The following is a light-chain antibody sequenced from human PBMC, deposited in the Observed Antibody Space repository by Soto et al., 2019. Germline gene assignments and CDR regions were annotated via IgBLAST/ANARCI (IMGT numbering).Light chain of an antibody. V-gene: IGKV3-20*01. CDR3: QQYGSSPGT. Sequence: EIVLTQSPGTLSLSPGERATLSCRASQSVSSSYLAWYQQKPGQAPRLLIYGASSRATGIPDRFSGSGSGTGFTLTISRLEPVDFAVYYCQQYGSSPGTFGQGTKLEIK. CDR2: GAS. CDR1: QSVSSSY. J-gene: IGKJ2*01.